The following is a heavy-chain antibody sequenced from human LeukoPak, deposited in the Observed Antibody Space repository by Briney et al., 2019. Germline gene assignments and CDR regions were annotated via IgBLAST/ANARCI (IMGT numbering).Heavy chain of an antibody. V-gene: IGHV4-4*02. CDR2: IYHSGST. CDR3: ARMYSSAYYGMDV. CDR1: GGSISSSNW. Sequence: SETLSLTCAVSGGSISSSNWWSWVRQPPGKGLEGIGEIYHSGSTNYNPSLKNRVTISVDKSKNQFSLKLSSVTAADTAVYYCARMYSSAYYGMDVWGKGTTVTVSS. D-gene: IGHD6-19*01. J-gene: IGHJ6*04.